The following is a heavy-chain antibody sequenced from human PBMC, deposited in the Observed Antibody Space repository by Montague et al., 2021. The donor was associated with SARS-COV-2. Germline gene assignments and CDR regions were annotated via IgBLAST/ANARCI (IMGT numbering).Heavy chain of an antibody. CDR2: IKPDGGEK. Sequence: SLRLSCAASGFTFSSYWMSWVRQTPGKGLEWVANIKPDGGEKHYVDSVKGRFTISRDNAKNSLNLQMDSLRAEDTALYYCARDSRIVGATGGMDVWGQETTVIVSS. J-gene: IGHJ6*02. V-gene: IGHV3-7*03. CDR3: ARDSRIVGATGGMDV. D-gene: IGHD1-26*01. CDR1: GFTFSSYW.